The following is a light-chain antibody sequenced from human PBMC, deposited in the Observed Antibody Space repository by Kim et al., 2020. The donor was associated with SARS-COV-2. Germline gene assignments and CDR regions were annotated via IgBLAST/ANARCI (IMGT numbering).Light chain of an antibody. CDR2: WAS. CDR3: QQYLKFPPA. CDR1: QSVLHSPNNRDY. J-gene: IGKJ1*01. V-gene: IGKV4-1*01. Sequence: ATINCKSSQSVLHSPNNRDYIAWYQQTPGQPPKMLIFWASTLASGVPDRFSGSGSGTDFTLTISSLRAEDVAVYYCQQYLKFPPAFGQGTKVDIQ.